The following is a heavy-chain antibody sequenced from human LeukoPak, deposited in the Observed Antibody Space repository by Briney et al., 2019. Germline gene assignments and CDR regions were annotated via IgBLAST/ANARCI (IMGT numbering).Heavy chain of an antibody. Sequence: SETLSLTCTVSSGSISTSNYYWGWVRQPPGKALERIGNIFYSGSTYYSPSLKSRVTISLDTSRNQFSLKLSSVTAADTAVYYCARVQASLYRSSTSCYSFDYWGQGTLVTVSS. J-gene: IGHJ4*02. CDR2: IFYSGST. V-gene: IGHV4-39*07. CDR3: ARVQASLYRSSTSCYSFDY. CDR1: SGSISTSNYY. D-gene: IGHD2-2*01.